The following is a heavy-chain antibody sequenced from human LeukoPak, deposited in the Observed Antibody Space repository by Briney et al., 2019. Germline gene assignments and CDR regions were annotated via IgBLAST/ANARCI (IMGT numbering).Heavy chain of an antibody. CDR3: ARDRPILSPSGAHAFDI. D-gene: IGHD1-26*01. J-gene: IGHJ3*02. V-gene: IGHV4-31*03. CDR2: IYYSGST. CDR1: GGSISSGGYY. Sequence: PSETLSLTCTVSGGSISSGGYYWSWIRQHPGKGLEWIGYIYYSGSTYYNPSLKSRVTISVDTSKNQFSLKLSSVTAADTAVYYCARDRPILSPSGAHAFDIWGQGTMVTVSS.